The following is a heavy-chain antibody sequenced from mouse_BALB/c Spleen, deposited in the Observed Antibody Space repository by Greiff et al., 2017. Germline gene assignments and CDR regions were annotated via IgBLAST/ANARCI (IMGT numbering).Heavy chain of an antibody. J-gene: IGHJ4*01. CDR3: ARSYDYDVPYAMDY. V-gene: IGHV3-2*02. CDR2: ISYSGST. D-gene: IGHD2-4*01. Sequence: EVQLQESGPGLVKPSQSLSLTCNVTGYSITSDYAWNWIRQFPGNKLEWMGYISYSGSTSYNPSLKSRISITRDTSKNQFFLQLNSVTTEDTATYDCARSYDYDVPYAMDYWGQGTSVTVSS. CDR1: GYSITSDYA.